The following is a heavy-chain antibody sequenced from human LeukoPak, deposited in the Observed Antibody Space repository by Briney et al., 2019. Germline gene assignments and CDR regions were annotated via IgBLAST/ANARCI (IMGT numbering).Heavy chain of an antibody. J-gene: IGHJ3*02. D-gene: IGHD3-22*01. CDR2: IYYSGST. V-gene: IGHV4-39*01. Sequence: PSESLSLTCTVSGGSISSSSYYWGWIRQPPGKGLEWIGSIYYSGSTYYNPSLKSRVTISVDTSKNQFSLKLSSVTAADTAVYYCARRRYYYDSSGYPDAFDIWGQGTMVTVPS. CDR3: ARRRYYYDSSGYPDAFDI. CDR1: GGSISSSSYY.